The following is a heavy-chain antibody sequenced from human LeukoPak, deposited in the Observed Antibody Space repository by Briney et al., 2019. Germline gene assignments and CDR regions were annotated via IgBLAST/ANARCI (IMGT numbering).Heavy chain of an antibody. Sequence: ASVKVSCKASGYTFTGYYMHWVRQAPGQGREWMGWINPNSGGTNYAQKFQGRVTMTRDNSISTAYMELSSLRAEDTAVYYCARGRYSSGWRSADWGQGTLVTVSS. J-gene: IGHJ4*02. CDR2: INPNSGGT. D-gene: IGHD6-19*01. CDR3: ARGRYSSGWRSAD. V-gene: IGHV1-2*02. CDR1: GYTFTGYY.